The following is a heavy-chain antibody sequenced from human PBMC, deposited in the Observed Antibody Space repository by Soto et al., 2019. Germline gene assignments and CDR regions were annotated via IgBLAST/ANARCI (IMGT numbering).Heavy chain of an antibody. Sequence: EVQLAESGGGLVKPGGSLRLSCAASGFTFTNAWMTWVRQAPGKGLEWVGRIKSKTDGGTTDYAAPVKGRFSISRDDSKNTLYLQMNSLKTEDTAVYYCTTASGANYDFWSGFFSWGQGTLVTVSS. CDR2: IKSKTDGGTT. CDR1: GFTFTNAW. D-gene: IGHD3-3*01. V-gene: IGHV3-15*01. J-gene: IGHJ4*02. CDR3: TTASGANYDFWSGFFS.